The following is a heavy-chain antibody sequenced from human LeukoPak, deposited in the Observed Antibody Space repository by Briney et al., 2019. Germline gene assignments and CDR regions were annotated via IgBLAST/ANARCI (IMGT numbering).Heavy chain of an antibody. D-gene: IGHD3-16*01. Sequence: KPSETLSLTCIVSGGSISSYYWSWIRQPPGKGLEWIGYIYYSGNTNYNPSLKSLVTISVDTSKNQFSLEVSSVTAAYTAVYYCARHITPWGWFDPWGQGTLVTVSS. CDR2: IYYSGNT. CDR3: ARHITPWGWFDP. V-gene: IGHV4-59*08. CDR1: GGSISSYY. J-gene: IGHJ5*02.